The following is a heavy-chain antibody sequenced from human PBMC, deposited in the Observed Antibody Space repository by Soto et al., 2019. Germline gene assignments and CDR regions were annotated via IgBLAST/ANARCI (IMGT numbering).Heavy chain of an antibody. CDR1: GGTFSSYA. Sequence: SVKVSCKASGGTFSSYAISWVRQAPGQGLEWMGGIIPIFGTANYAQKFQGRVTITADESTSTAYMELSSLRSEDTAVYYCVRATQKATSYVSDYYGMDVWGQGTTVTVSS. V-gene: IGHV1-69*13. D-gene: IGHD3-16*01. CDR2: IIPIFGTA. J-gene: IGHJ6*02. CDR3: VRATQKATSYVSDYYGMDV.